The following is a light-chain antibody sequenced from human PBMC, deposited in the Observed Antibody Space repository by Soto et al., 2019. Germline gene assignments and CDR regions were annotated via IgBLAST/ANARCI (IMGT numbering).Light chain of an antibody. J-gene: IGLJ2*01. CDR3: QSYDSSLSGSGV. CDR2: GNS. V-gene: IGLV1-40*01. Sequence: QAVVTQPPSVSGAPGQRVTVSCTGSSSNIGAGYDVHWYQQVPGTAPKLLIYGNSNRPSGVPDRFSASKSGTSASLAITGLQAEDEADYYCQSYDSSLSGSGVFGGGTQLTVL. CDR1: SSNIGAGYD.